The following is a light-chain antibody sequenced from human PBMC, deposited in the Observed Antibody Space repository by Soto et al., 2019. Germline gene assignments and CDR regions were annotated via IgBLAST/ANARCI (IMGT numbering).Light chain of an antibody. J-gene: IGKJ1*01. Sequence: DIQMTQSPSTLSASVGDRVTITCRASQSISGWLAWYQQKPGNAPNLLIYQASTLENGVPSRFSGSGFGAEFTLTISSLQADDFATYYCQQYNTYPWTFGQGTKVEIK. CDR1: QSISGW. CDR3: QQYNTYPWT. CDR2: QAS. V-gene: IGKV1-5*03.